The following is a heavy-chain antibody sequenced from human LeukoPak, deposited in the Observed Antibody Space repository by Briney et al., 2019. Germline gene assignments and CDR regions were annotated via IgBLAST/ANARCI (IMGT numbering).Heavy chain of an antibody. CDR2: ISSASSTI. CDR3: ARGYSYHFNY. V-gene: IGHV3-48*01. D-gene: IGHD5-24*01. CDR1: GFTFSSYS. Sequence: PGGSLRLSCAASGFTFSSYSMNWARQAPGKGLEWVSHISSASSTIYYADSVKGRFTISRDNAKNSLYLQMNSLTAEDTAVYFCARGYSYHFNYWGQGTLVTVSS. J-gene: IGHJ4*02.